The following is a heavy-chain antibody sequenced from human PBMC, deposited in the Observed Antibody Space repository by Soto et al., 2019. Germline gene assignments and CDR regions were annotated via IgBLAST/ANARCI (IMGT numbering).Heavy chain of an antibody. D-gene: IGHD4-17*01. CDR3: ARELRNYGMDV. J-gene: IGHJ6*02. CDR1: GYSFTGYY. V-gene: IGHV1-2*04. Sequence: QVQLVQSGAEVKKPGASVKVSCKASGYSFTGYYIHWVRQAPGQGLEWMGWINPKSGDRNYAQKFQGWVTMTRDTSIDTGYMELSRLRSDDTAVYYCARELRNYGMDVWGQGTTVTVSS. CDR2: INPKSGDR.